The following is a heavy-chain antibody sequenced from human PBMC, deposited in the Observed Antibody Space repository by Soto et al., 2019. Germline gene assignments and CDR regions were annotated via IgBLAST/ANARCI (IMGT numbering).Heavy chain of an antibody. CDR2: ISYDGSNK. V-gene: IGHV3-30*18. CDR1: GFTFTNYG. CDR3: AKDGAPRYCTRSSCHPAGAY. J-gene: IGHJ4*02. Sequence: GGSLRLSCAGSGFTFTNYGLHWVRQAPGKGLEWVAAISYDGSNKYYADSVKGRFTISRDYSKSMLYLQMDSLRAEDTAVYYCAKDGAPRYCTRSSCHPAGAYWGQGTLVTVSS. D-gene: IGHD2-15*01.